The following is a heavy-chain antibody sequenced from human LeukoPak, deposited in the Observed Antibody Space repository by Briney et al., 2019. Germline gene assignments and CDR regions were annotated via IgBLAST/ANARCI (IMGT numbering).Heavy chain of an antibody. J-gene: IGHJ4*02. V-gene: IGHV3-21*01. CDR1: GFTFSSYS. CDR2: ISSSSSYI. D-gene: IGHD1-26*01. Sequence: GGSLRLSCAASGFTFSSYSMNWVRQAPGKGLEWVSSISSSSSYIYYADSVKGRFTISRDNAKNSLYLQMNSLRAEDTAVYYCARARTKWELLNFDYWGQGTLVTVSS. CDR3: ARARTKWELLNFDY.